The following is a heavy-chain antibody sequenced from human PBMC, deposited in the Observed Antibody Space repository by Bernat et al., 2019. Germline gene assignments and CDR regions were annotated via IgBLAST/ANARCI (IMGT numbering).Heavy chain of an antibody. Sequence: EVQLVESGEGLVQPGGSLRLSCAASGFTFSTYSMNWVRQAPGKGLEWVSYISSGSSTIYYADSVKGRFTISRDNAKNSLYLQMNSLRDEDTAVYYCARVRRDQLPRDYYMDVWGKGTTVTVSS. CDR2: ISSGSSTI. J-gene: IGHJ6*03. CDR3: ARVRRDQLPRDYYMDV. D-gene: IGHD2-2*01. V-gene: IGHV3-48*02. CDR1: GFTFSTYS.